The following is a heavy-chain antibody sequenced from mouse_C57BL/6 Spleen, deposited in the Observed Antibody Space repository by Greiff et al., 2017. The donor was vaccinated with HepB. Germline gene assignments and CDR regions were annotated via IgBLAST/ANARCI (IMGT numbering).Heavy chain of an antibody. Sequence: EVKLVESGGGLVQPGGSLSLSCAASGFTFTDYYMSWVRQPPGKALEWLGFIRNKANGYTTEYSASVKGRFTISRDNSQSILYLQMNALRAEDSATYYCASLRLGYWYFDVWGTGTTVTVSS. CDR2: IRNKANGYTT. J-gene: IGHJ1*03. CDR3: ASLRLGYWYFDV. V-gene: IGHV7-3*01. D-gene: IGHD1-1*01. CDR1: GFTFTDYY.